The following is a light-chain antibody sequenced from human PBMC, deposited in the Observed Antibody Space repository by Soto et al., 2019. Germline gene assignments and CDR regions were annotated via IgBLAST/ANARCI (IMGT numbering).Light chain of an antibody. V-gene: IGLV2-14*01. CDR1: SSDVGGYNY. CDR3: SSYTSSSTLVV. Sequence: HSVLTQPASVCGSPGQSITISCTGTSSDVGGYNYVSWYQQHPGKAPKLMIYDVSNRPSGVSNRFSGSKSGNTASLTISGLQAEDEADYYCSSYTSSSTLVVFGGGTKLTVL. CDR2: DVS. J-gene: IGLJ2*01.